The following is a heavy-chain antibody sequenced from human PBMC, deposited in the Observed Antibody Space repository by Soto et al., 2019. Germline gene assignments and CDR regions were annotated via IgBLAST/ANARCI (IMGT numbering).Heavy chain of an antibody. CDR1: GGSISSSSYY. CDR3: ARPRGRYCSGGSCYSDAFDI. CDR2: IYYSGST. Sequence: QLQLQESGPGLVKPSETLSLTCTVSGGSISSSSYYWGWIRQPPGKGLEWIGSIYYSGSTYYNPSLKSRVTISVDTSKNQFSLKLSSVTAADTAVYYCARPRGRYCSGGSCYSDAFDIWGQGTMVTVSS. V-gene: IGHV4-39*01. J-gene: IGHJ3*02. D-gene: IGHD2-15*01.